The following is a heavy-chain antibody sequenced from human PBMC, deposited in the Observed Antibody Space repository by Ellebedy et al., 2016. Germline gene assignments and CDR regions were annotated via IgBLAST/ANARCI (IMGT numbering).Heavy chain of an antibody. CDR3: ARDRVLGYVVSYYYGMDV. J-gene: IGHJ6*02. D-gene: IGHD3-16*01. Sequence: ASVKVSXKASGYTFTTFSITWVRQVPGRGLEWMGFVNTFSGNTKFAQKFQGRVTMTRDTSTSTVYMELSSLRSEDTAVYYCARDRVLGYVVSYYYGMDVWGQGTTVTVSS. CDR2: VNTFSGNT. CDR1: GYTFTTFS. V-gene: IGHV1-18*04.